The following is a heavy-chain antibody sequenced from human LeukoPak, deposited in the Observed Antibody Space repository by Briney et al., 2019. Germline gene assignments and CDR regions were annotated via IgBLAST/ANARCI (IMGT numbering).Heavy chain of an antibody. J-gene: IGHJ5*02. CDR2: INPNSGGT. CDR1: GYIFTDYY. V-gene: IGHV1/OR15-1*04. Sequence: ASVKVSCKASGYIFTDYYMHWVRQAPGQELGWMGRINPNSGGTNYAQKFQGRVTMTRDTSISTAYMELSRLRSDDTAVYYCARGVTSGYEKGWFDPWGQGTLVTVSS. D-gene: IGHD5-12*01. CDR3: ARGVTSGYEKGWFDP.